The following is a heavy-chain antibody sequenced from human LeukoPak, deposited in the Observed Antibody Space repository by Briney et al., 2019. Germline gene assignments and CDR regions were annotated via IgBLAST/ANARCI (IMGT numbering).Heavy chain of an antibody. V-gene: IGHV3-74*03. Sequence: TGGSLRLSCAASGFTFRNHWMHWVRQTPGKGLVWVSRISSDGSSTTYADPVKGRFTISRDNAKNTLYLQMNNLRAEDTAMYYCARDQRVTGRPDIDYWGQGTLVIVSS. D-gene: IGHD6-6*01. J-gene: IGHJ4*02. CDR1: GFTFRNHW. CDR2: ISSDGSST. CDR3: ARDQRVTGRPDIDY.